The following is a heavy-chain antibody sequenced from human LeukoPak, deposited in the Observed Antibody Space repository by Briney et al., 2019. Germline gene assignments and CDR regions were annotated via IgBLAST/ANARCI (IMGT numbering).Heavy chain of an antibody. Sequence: PGGCLRLACAASGFTLSSYEMNWVRQAPGKGLEWVSYISSSGSTIYYADAVKGRFTISRDNAKNSLYLQMNSLRAEATAVYYCAELGITVGGGVWGKGTTVTISS. CDR1: GFTLSSYE. CDR2: ISSSGSTI. D-gene: IGHD3-10*02. CDR3: AELGITVGGGV. J-gene: IGHJ6*04. V-gene: IGHV3-48*03.